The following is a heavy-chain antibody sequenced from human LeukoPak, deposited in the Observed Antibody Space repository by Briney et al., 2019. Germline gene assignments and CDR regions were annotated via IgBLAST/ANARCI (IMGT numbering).Heavy chain of an antibody. CDR2: ISYDGSNK. D-gene: IGHD5-18*01. Sequence: GGSLRLSCAASGFTFSYYGMHWVRQAPGKGLEWVAVISYDGSNKDYADSVKGRFAISRDNPKNTLYLQVSSLRAEDTALYYCAKGYREYMYGSDYWGQGTLVTVSS. V-gene: IGHV3-30*18. CDR1: GFTFSYYG. CDR3: AKGYREYMYGSDY. J-gene: IGHJ4*02.